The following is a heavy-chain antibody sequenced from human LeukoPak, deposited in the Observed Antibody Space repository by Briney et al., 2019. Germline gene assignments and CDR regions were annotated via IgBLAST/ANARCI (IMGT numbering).Heavy chain of an antibody. J-gene: IGHJ3*02. CDR1: GFTFSTYS. Sequence: GGSLRLSCAASGFTFSTYSMNWVRQAPGKGLEWVSSISSGSSYIYYADSVKGRFTISRDNAKNSLHLQMNSLRAEDTAVYYCARGGSGRTQDDAFDIWGQGTMDTVSS. CDR3: ARGGSGRTQDDAFDI. D-gene: IGHD3-10*01. CDR2: ISSGSSYI. V-gene: IGHV3-21*01.